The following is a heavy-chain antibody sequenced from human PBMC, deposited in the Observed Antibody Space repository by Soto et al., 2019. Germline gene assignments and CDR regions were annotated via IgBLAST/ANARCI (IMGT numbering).Heavy chain of an antibody. D-gene: IGHD3-10*01. J-gene: IGHJ5*02. CDR3: ARSINP. CDR2: IYYSGST. Sequence: IMCVTWTVSGGSISGVGYYWSWIRQHPGKGLEWIGYIYYSGSTYYNPSLKSRVTISVDTSKNQFSLKLSSVTAADTAVYYCARSINPWGQGTLVTGSS. V-gene: IGHV4-31*02. CDR1: GGSISGVGYY.